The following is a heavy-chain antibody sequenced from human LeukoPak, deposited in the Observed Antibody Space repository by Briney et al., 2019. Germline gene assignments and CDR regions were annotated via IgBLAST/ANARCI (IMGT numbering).Heavy chain of an antibody. CDR1: GFIFSNSW. V-gene: IGHV3-7*01. Sequence: PGGSLRLSCAASGFIFSNSWMSWFRQVPGKGLEWVANMDQDGKEKNYVASVKGRFTISRDNTKNSLFLQMNSLTAEDTAVYYCAKNSHYDSHDFWGRGALVTVSS. D-gene: IGHD3-3*01. CDR3: AKNSHYDSHDF. J-gene: IGHJ4*02. CDR2: MDQDGKEK.